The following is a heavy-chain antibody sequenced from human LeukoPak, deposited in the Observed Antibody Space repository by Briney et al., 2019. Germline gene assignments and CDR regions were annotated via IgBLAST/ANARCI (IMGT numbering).Heavy chain of an antibody. Sequence: ASVKVSCKASGYTFTGYYMHWVRQAPGQGLEWMGWINPNSGGTNYAQKFQGRVTMTRDMSISTAYMELSRLRSDDTAVYYCARSSTRGSGSSAYGYWGQGTLVTVSS. V-gene: IGHV1-2*02. J-gene: IGHJ4*02. D-gene: IGHD1-26*01. CDR2: INPNSGGT. CDR1: GYTFTGYY. CDR3: ARSSTRGSGSSAYGY.